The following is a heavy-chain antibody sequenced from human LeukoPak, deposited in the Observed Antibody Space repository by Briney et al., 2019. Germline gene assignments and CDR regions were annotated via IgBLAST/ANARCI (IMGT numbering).Heavy chain of an antibody. V-gene: IGHV3-48*03. J-gene: IGHJ4*02. D-gene: IGHD2-2*01. CDR3: ARQLLHAFDY. Sequence: GGSLRLSCAASGFTFSSYEMNWVRQAPGKGLEWVSYISSSGSTIYYADSVKGRFTISRDNAKNSLYLQMNSLRAEDTAVYYCARQLLHAFDYWGQGTLVTVSS. CDR1: GFTFSSYE. CDR2: ISSSGSTI.